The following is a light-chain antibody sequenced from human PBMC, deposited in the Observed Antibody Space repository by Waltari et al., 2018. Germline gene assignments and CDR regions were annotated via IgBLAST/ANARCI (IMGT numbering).Light chain of an antibody. CDR3: MQATQWPYT. J-gene: IGKJ2*01. CDR2: KVS. V-gene: IGKV2-30*02. Sequence: DVSLTQSPLSLPVTLGQPASISCRSTQSLVHSDGNTYLNWFQQRPGQSPRRLISKVSNRDSGVPGRCCGSGAGPDFTLQISRVEAEDVGAVYYCMQATQWPYTFGQGTKLDVK. CDR1: QSLVHSDGNTY.